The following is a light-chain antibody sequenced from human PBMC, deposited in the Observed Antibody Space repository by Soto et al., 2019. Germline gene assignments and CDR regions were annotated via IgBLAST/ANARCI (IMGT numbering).Light chain of an antibody. Sequence: EIVMTQSPATLSVSPGERATLSCRASQSVNSNLAWYQQKPGQAPRLLIYDASPRATGIPARFSGSGSGTEFTLTISSLQSEDFAVYYCQQYNNWPPTYTFGQGTKLEIK. CDR2: DAS. CDR3: QQYNNWPPTYT. CDR1: QSVNSN. V-gene: IGKV3-15*01. J-gene: IGKJ2*01.